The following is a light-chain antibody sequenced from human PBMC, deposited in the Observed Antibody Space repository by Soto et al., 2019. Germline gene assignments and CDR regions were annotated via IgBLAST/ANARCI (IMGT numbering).Light chain of an antibody. CDR1: QMVSIS. V-gene: IGKV3-11*01. CDR2: DAS. Sequence: EIVLXQSXVTLSLSPGERSTLYXXASQMVSISAAWYQQKPRQPPRLLIYDASNRATGIPPRFSGSGSGTDFTLTISSLQPDDFATYYCQQYNSYSPLTFGGGTTVDI. CDR3: QQYNSYSPLT. J-gene: IGKJ4*01.